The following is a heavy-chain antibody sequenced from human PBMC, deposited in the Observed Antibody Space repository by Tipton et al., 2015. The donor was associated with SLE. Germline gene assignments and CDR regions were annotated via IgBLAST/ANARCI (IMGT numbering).Heavy chain of an antibody. J-gene: IGHJ6*03. CDR3: ARAPGLDRDYYYYYYMDV. CDR1: GGSFSGYY. D-gene: IGHD3/OR15-3a*01. Sequence: TLSLTCAVYGGSFSGYYWSWIRQPPGKGLEWIGEISHSGGTNYNPSLKSRVTISVDTSKNQFSLKLSSVTAADTAVYFCARAPGLDRDYYYYYYMDVWGKGTTVTVSS. CDR2: ISHSGGT. V-gene: IGHV4-34*01.